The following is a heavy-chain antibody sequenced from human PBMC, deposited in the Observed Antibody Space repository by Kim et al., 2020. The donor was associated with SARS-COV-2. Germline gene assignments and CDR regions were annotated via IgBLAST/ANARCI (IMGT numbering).Heavy chain of an antibody. D-gene: IGHD3-10*01. CDR3: ARGRGLLWFGESPKRKYYFDY. CDR2: INHSGST. V-gene: IGHV4-34*01. J-gene: IGHJ4*02. CDR1: GGSFSGYY. Sequence: SETLSLTCAVYGGSFSGYYWSWIRQPPGKGLEWIGEINHSGSTNYNPSLKSRVTISVDTSKNQFSLKLSSVTAADTAVYYCARGRGLLWFGESPKRKYYFDYWGQGTLVTVSS.